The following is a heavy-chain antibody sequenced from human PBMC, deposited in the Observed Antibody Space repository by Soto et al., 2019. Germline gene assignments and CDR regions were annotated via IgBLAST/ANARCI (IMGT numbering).Heavy chain of an antibody. J-gene: IGHJ5*02. Sequence: KPSETLSLTCGVSGGSINSINWWSWVRQTPGKGLEWIGEIYHNGRSNYNPSLKSRVTLSIDKSKNQFFLNLTTVTAADTAVYYCARSQGVVPTNAFDPWGQGTLVTVSS. V-gene: IGHV4-4*02. CDR2: IYHNGRS. D-gene: IGHD2-15*01. CDR3: ARSQGVVPTNAFDP. CDR1: GGSINSINW.